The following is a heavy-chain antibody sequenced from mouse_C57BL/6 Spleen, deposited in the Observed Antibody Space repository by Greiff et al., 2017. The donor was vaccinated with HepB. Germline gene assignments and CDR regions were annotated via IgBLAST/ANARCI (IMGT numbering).Heavy chain of an antibody. V-gene: IGHV14-1*01. Sequence: EVQLQESGAELVRPGASVKLSCTASGFNIKDYYMHWVKQRPEQGLEWIGRIDPEDGDTVYAPKFQGKATMTADTSSNTAYLQLSSLTSEDTAVYYCTRPDYYYGSSSDFDYWGQGTTLTVSS. D-gene: IGHD1-1*01. J-gene: IGHJ2*01. CDR2: IDPEDGDT. CDR1: GFNIKDYY. CDR3: TRPDYYYGSSSDFDY.